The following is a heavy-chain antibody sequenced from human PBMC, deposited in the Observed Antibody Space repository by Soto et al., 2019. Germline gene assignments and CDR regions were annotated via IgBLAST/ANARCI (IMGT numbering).Heavy chain of an antibody. CDR2: IYYGGST. V-gene: IGHV4-39*01. CDR1: GGSISSSSYY. CDR3: ARQRHIVVVTAIRYFDL. J-gene: IGHJ2*01. Sequence: QLQLQESGPGLVKPSETLSLTCTVSGGSISSSSYYWGWIRQPPGKGLEWIGSIYYGGSTYYNPSLKSRVTISVDTSKNQFSLKLSSVTAADTAVYYCARQRHIVVVTAIRYFDLWGRGTLVTVSS. D-gene: IGHD2-21*02.